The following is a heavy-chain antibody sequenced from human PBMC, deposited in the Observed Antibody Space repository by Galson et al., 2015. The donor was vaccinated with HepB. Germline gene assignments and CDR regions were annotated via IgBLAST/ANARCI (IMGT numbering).Heavy chain of an antibody. J-gene: IGHJ5*02. D-gene: IGHD1-26*01. CDR3: ARGGGGSYYGWFDP. V-gene: IGHV3-11*06. CDR1: GFTFSDYY. Sequence: SLRLSCAASGFTFSDYYMSWIRQAPGKGLEWVSYISSSSSYTNYADSVKGRFTISRDNAKNSLYLQMNSLRAEDTAVYYCARGGGGSYYGWFDPWGQGTLVTVSS. CDR2: ISSSSSYT.